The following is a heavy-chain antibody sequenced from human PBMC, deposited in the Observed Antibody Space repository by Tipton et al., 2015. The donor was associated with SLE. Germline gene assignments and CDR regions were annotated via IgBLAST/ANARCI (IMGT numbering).Heavy chain of an antibody. V-gene: IGHV4-61*09. Sequence: TLSLTCTVSGGSVPSGNYYWTWIRQSAGNGLEWIGHVLTSGATNYNPSLKSRVTISVDTSKNQFSLHLSSVTAADTAVYYCARQQRRAFDIWGQGTMVTVSS. CDR2: VLTSGAT. D-gene: IGHD5-18*01. CDR3: ARQQRRAFDI. CDR1: GGSVPSGNYY. J-gene: IGHJ3*02.